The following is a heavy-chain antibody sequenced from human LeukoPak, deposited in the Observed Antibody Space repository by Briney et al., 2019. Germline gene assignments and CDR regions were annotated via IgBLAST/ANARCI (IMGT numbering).Heavy chain of an antibody. CDR3: AINGGGDSGYGNFDY. V-gene: IGHV3-9*01. D-gene: IGHD5-12*01. Sequence: GGSLRLSCAVSGFTFDDYAMHWVRQVPGKGLEWVSGINWNSDSIGYADSVKGRFTTSRDDAKNSLYLQMNSLRAEDTAFYYCAINGGGDSGYGNFDYWGQGTLVTVSS. J-gene: IGHJ4*02. CDR2: INWNSDSI. CDR1: GFTFDDYA.